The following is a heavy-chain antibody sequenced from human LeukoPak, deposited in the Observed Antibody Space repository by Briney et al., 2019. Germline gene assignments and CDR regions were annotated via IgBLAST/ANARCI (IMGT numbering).Heavy chain of an antibody. CDR3: ARVLKRRLTYYFDY. D-gene: IGHD2-8*01. CDR2: MNPNSGNT. J-gene: IGHJ4*02. Sequence: ASVKVSCKASGNTFTSYDINWVRQATGQGLEWMGWMNPNSGNTGYAQKFQGRVTITRNTSISTAYMELSSLRSEDTAVYYCARVLKRRLTYYFDYWGQGTLVTVSS. V-gene: IGHV1-8*01. CDR1: GNTFTSYD.